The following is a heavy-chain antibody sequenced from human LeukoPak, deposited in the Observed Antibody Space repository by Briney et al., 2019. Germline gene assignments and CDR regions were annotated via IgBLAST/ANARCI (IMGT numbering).Heavy chain of an antibody. Sequence: GGSLRLSCAASGFTFHDHAMHWVRQAPGKGLEWVSGLSWNGGTIAYADSVKGRFTIPRDNAKKSLYLQMNNVRVEDMAMYYCAKDITPGCSSTSCGLVFDPSGQGTLVTVSS. D-gene: IGHD2-2*01. J-gene: IGHJ5*02. V-gene: IGHV3-9*03. CDR2: LSWNGGTI. CDR3: AKDITPGCSSTSCGLVFDP. CDR1: GFTFHDHA.